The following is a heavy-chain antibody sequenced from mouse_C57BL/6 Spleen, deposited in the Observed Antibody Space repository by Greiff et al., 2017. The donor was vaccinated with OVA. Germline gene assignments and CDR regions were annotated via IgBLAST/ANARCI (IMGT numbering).Heavy chain of an antibody. CDR3: ARDYYGSRGAMDY. J-gene: IGHJ4*01. D-gene: IGHD1-1*01. Sequence: VQGVESGPELVKPGASVKISCKASGYAFSSSWMNWVKQRPGKGLEWIGRIYPGDGDTNYNGKFKGKATLTADKSSSTAYMQLSSLTSEDSAVYFCARDYYGSRGAMDYWGQGTSVTVSS. CDR1: GYAFSSSW. CDR2: IYPGDGDT. V-gene: IGHV1-82*01.